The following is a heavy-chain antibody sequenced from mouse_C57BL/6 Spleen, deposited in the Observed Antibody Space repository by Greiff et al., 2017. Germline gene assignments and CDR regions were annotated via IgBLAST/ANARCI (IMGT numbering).Heavy chain of an antibody. CDR3: ARPYYYGFDY. D-gene: IGHD1-1*01. CDR1: GYTFTSYW. CDR2: IDPSDSYT. J-gene: IGHJ2*02. Sequence: QVQLQQSGAELMKPGASVKLSCKASGYTFTSYWMHWVKQRPGQGLEWIGVIDPSDSYTNYNQQFKGKATLTVDTSSSTAYMQLSSLTSEDSAVYYCARPYYYGFDYWGQGTSLTVSS. V-gene: IGHV1-59*01.